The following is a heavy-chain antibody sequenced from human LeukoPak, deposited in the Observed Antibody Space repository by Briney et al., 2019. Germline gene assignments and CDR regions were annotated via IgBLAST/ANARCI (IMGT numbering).Heavy chain of an antibody. CDR3: AKAQGFGVVIHPPNYYYYGMDV. CDR1: GFTFSSYA. Sequence: GGSLRLSCAASGFTFSSYAMSWVRQAPGKGLEWGSAVSGSGGSTYCADSVEGRFTISRDNSKNTRYLQMNSLRAEDTAVYYCAKAQGFGVVIHPPNYYYYGMDVWGQGTTVTVSS. D-gene: IGHD3-3*01. CDR2: VSGSGGST. V-gene: IGHV3-23*01. J-gene: IGHJ6*02.